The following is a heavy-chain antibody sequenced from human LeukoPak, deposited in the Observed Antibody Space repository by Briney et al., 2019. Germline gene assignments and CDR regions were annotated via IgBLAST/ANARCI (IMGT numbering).Heavy chain of an antibody. J-gene: IGHJ3*02. V-gene: IGHV4-4*07. D-gene: IGHD2-2*03. CDR2: IYTGGST. CDR3: ARHTSDGYGPAPYGFDI. Sequence: SETLSLTCTVPGGSISSYYWSWIRQPAGKGLEWIGRIYTGGSTNYNPSLKSRVTMSVDTSKNQFSLKLSSVTAADTAVYYCARHTSDGYGPAPYGFDIWGQGTMVTVSS. CDR1: GGSISSYY.